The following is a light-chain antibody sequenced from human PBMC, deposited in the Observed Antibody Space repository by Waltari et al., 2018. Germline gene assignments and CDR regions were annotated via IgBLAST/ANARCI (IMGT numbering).Light chain of an antibody. CDR1: QSVSRA. CDR3: QHYVRLPAT. CDR2: GAS. V-gene: IGKV3-20*01. J-gene: IGKJ1*01. Sequence: EIVLTLSPGLLPLSPAERATLSCRASQSVSRAVAWYQQKPGQAPRLLIYGASNRATGIPDRFSGGGSGTDFSLTISRLEPEDFAVYYCQHYVRLPATFGQGTKVEIK.